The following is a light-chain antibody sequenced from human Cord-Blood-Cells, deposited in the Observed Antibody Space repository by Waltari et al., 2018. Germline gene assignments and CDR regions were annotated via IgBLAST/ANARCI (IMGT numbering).Light chain of an antibody. Sequence: QSALTQPASVSGSPGQSITISCTGTSSDVGSYNLVSWYQQHPGKAPKLMIYGGSKTPSGGSTRFSGSKSGNTASLTISGLQAEDEADYYCCSYAGSSTFVVFGGGTKLTVL. CDR1: SSDVGSYNL. V-gene: IGLV2-23*01. CDR3: CSYAGSSTFVV. J-gene: IGLJ2*01. CDR2: GGS.